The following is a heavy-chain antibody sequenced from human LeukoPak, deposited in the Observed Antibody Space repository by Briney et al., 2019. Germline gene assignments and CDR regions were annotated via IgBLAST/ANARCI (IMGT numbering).Heavy chain of an antibody. CDR3: ARHGSVRSPLGP. CDR2: IYATGST. CDR1: GASISNYY. D-gene: IGHD3-10*01. J-gene: IGHJ5*02. V-gene: IGHV4-4*09. Sequence: NPSETLSLTCTVSGASISNYYWSWIRQTPEKGLEWIGYIYATGSTNYNPSLKSRVTISVDTSKNQFSLNLRSVTAADTAVYYCARHGSVRSPLGPWGQGTLVTVSS.